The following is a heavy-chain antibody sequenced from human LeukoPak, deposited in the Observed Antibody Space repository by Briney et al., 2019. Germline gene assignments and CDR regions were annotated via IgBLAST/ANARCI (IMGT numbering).Heavy chain of an antibody. Sequence: ASVKVSCKASGYTFTGYYMHWVRQAPGQGLEWMGWVNPNSGGTNYAQKFQGRVTMTRDTSISTAYMELSRLRSDDTAVYYCARVVSYSGYWGYYYYYMDVWGKGTTVTISS. CDR3: ARVVSYSGYWGYYYYYMDV. CDR1: GYTFTGYY. CDR2: VNPNSGGT. D-gene: IGHD5-12*01. J-gene: IGHJ6*03. V-gene: IGHV1-2*02.